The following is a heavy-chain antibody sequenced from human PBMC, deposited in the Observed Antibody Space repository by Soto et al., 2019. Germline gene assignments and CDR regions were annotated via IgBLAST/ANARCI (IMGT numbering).Heavy chain of an antibody. Sequence: ASVKVSCKASGYTFTSYGISWVRQAPGQGLEWMGWISAYNGNTNYAQKLQGRVTMTTDTSTSTAYMELRSLRSDDTAVYYCARDRYYDFWSGYWDAFDIWGQGTMVTV. J-gene: IGHJ3*02. D-gene: IGHD3-3*01. CDR2: ISAYNGNT. CDR3: ARDRYYDFWSGYWDAFDI. CDR1: GYTFTSYG. V-gene: IGHV1-18*01.